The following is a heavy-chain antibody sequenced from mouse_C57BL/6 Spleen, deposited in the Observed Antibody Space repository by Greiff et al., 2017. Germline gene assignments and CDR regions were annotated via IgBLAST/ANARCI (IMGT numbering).Heavy chain of an antibody. CDR1: GYPFTSYY. V-gene: IGHV3-8*01. J-gene: IGHJ2*01. D-gene: IGHD4-1*01. Sequence: EVMLVESGPGLVKPSQTLSLSCSASGYPFTSYYLNWIRKIPGHKLEYMGYISYSGSTYYNPSLKSRISITRDTSKNQYYLQLNSVTTEDTATYYCARSNWEYYFDYWGQGTTLTVSS. CDR2: ISYSGST. CDR3: ARSNWEYYFDY.